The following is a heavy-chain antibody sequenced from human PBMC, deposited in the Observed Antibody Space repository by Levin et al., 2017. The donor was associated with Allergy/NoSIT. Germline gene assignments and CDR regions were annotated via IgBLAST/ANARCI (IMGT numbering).Heavy chain of an antibody. V-gene: IGHV3-49*03. J-gene: IGHJ4*02. CDR2: IGSKGYGETT. Sequence: PGGSLRLSCTASGFTFRDYAMTWFRRAPGKGLEWVGFIGSKGYGETTEYAASVKGRFSLSRDDSNRIAYLQMNSLKTDDTAIYYCTRVSGYDSSAYLVDWGQGTLVTVSS. CDR3: TRVSGYDSSAYLVD. CDR1: GFTFRDYA. D-gene: IGHD3-22*01.